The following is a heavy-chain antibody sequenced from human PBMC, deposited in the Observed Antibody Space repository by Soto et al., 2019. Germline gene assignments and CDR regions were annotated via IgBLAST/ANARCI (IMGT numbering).Heavy chain of an antibody. CDR3: ARGHYGMDV. Sequence: EVQVLESGGGLVQPGGSLRLSCAASGFTFSSYSMSWVRQAPGKGLEWVANIKEDGSEKYYMDSVKGRFTISRDNAENSVYLQMNSLRAEDTAVYYCARGHYGMDVWGQGTTVTVSS. J-gene: IGHJ6*02. CDR1: GFTFSSYS. V-gene: IGHV3-7*03. CDR2: IKEDGSEK.